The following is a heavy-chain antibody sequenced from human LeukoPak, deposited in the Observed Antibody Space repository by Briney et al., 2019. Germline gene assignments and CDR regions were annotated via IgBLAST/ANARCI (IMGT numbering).Heavy chain of an antibody. Sequence: ASVKVSCKASGYTFTSYYMHWVRQAPGQGLEWMGIINPSGGSTSYAQKFQGRVTMTTDTSTSTAYMELRSLRSDDTAVYYCARALIYCSSTSCYGNWFDPWGQGTLVTVSS. CDR1: GYTFTSYY. V-gene: IGHV1-46*01. CDR3: ARALIYCSSTSCYGNWFDP. D-gene: IGHD2-2*01. CDR2: INPSGGST. J-gene: IGHJ5*02.